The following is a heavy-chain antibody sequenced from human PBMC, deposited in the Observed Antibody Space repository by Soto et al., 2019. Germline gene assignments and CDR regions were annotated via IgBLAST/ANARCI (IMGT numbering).Heavy chain of an antibody. V-gene: IGHV1-18*01. J-gene: IGHJ4*02. CDR1: GYRFSGYG. CDR3: ARGSGGRYDC. CDR2: INGYNGNT. Sequence: QVQLVQSGPEVKKPGASVKVSCKASGYRFSGYGMSWLRQAPGQGLEWMGWINGYNGNTKHAQKFRDRVTMTSDTSTNTASMELRSLNSDDTAVYFCARGSGGRYDCWGQGTLISVSS. D-gene: IGHD1-26*01.